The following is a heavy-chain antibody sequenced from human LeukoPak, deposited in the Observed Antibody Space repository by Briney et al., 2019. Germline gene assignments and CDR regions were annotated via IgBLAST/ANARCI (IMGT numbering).Heavy chain of an antibody. CDR2: TGSTGVST. CDR1: GFTFSSYA. CDR3: AKDPGVVPAHYFDY. D-gene: IGHD2-2*01. J-gene: IGHJ4*02. Sequence: GGSLRLSCAASGFTFSSYAMNWVRQAPGKGLEWVSATGSTGVSTFYADSVKGRFTVSRDNSKNTLSLQMNSLRAEDTAVYYCAKDPGVVPAHYFDYWGQGTLVTVSA. V-gene: IGHV3-23*01.